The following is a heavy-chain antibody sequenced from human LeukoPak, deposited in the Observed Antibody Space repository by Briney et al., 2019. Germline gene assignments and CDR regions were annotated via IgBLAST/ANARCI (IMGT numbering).Heavy chain of an antibody. CDR1: GFTFSSYA. J-gene: IGHJ3*02. D-gene: IGHD3-9*01. CDR3: AKAFRYFDWFLQGGHDAFDI. V-gene: IGHV3-23*01. CDR2: ISGSGGST. Sequence: PGGSLRLSCAASGFTFSSYAMHWVRQAPGKGLEWVSAISGSGGSTYYADSVKGRFTISRDNSKNTLYLQMNSLRAEDTAVYYCAKAFRYFDWFLQGGHDAFDIWGQGTMVTVSS.